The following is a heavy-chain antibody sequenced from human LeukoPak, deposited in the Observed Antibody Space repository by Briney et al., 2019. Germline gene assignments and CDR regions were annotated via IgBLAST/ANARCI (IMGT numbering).Heavy chain of an antibody. D-gene: IGHD5-24*01. V-gene: IGHV4-61*02. J-gene: IGHJ6*03. Sequence: PSETLSLTCTVSGGSISSGSYYWSWIRQPAGKGLECIGRIYTSGSTNYNPSLKSRVTISVDTSKNQFSLKLSSVTAADTAVYYCARARVSGGYKYSGSGNYYYYYMDVWGKGTTVTISS. CDR1: GGSISSGSYY. CDR2: IYTSGST. CDR3: ARARVSGGYKYSGSGNYYYYYMDV.